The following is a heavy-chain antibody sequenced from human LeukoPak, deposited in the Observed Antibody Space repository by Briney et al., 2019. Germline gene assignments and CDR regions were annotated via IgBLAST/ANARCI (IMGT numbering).Heavy chain of an antibody. CDR1: GGTFSSYA. CDR2: IIPILGIA. J-gene: IGHJ4*02. V-gene: IGHV1-69*04. D-gene: IGHD3-9*01. Sequence: ASVKVSCKASGGTFSSYAISWVRQAPGQGLEWMGRIIPILGIANYAQKFQGRVTITADKSTSTAYMELSSLRSEDTAVYCCARDLGESNYDILTGYPEEYYFDYWGQGTLVTVSS. CDR3: ARDLGESNYDILTGYPEEYYFDY.